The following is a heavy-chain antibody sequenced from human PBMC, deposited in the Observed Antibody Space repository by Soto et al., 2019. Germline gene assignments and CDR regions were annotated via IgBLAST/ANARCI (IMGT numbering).Heavy chain of an antibody. Sequence: ASVKVSCKASGYTFTSYGISWVRQAPGQGLEWMGWISAYNGNTNYAQKLQGRVTMTTDTSTSTAYMELRSLRSDDTAVYYCAITSGYSSSWDIDYWGQGTLVTVSS. J-gene: IGHJ4*02. V-gene: IGHV1-18*01. CDR3: AITSGYSSSWDIDY. CDR2: ISAYNGNT. D-gene: IGHD6-13*01. CDR1: GYTFTSYG.